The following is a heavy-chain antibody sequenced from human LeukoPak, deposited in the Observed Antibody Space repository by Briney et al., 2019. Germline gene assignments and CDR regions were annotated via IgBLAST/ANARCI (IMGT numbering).Heavy chain of an antibody. V-gene: IGHV3-64*01. Sequence: GGSLRLSCAASGFTFSSYAMHWVRQAPGKGLEYVSAISSNGGSTYYANSVKGRFTISRDNSKNTLYLQMGSLRAEDMAVYYCARGYGDFDAFDIWGQGAMVTVSS. CDR3: ARGYGDFDAFDI. J-gene: IGHJ3*02. CDR2: ISSNGGST. D-gene: IGHD4-17*01. CDR1: GFTFSSYA.